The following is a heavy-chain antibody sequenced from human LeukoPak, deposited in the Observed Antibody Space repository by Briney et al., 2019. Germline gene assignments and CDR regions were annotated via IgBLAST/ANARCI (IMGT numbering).Heavy chain of an antibody. V-gene: IGHV3-21*05. D-gene: IGHD1-1*01. CDR3: AGDGTGVLPGDAFDI. CDR1: GFTFSTHS. CDR2: INHDGNDI. Sequence: GSLRLSCAASGFTFSTHSMNWVRQAPGKGLEWVSYINHDGNDIYYGESVKGRFTISRDNAKNSLYLQMHTLRAEDTAVYYCAGDGTGVLPGDAFDIWSQGTMVTVSS. J-gene: IGHJ3*02.